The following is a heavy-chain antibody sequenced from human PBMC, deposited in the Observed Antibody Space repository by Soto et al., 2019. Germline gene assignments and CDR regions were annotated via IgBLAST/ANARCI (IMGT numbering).Heavy chain of an antibody. CDR2: IFYDGYT. CDR3: ARLQAAVPHY. J-gene: IGHJ4*02. Sequence: QVQLQESGPGLVMPSETLSLTCTVSGDSISGSPYFWGWIRQPPGKRLEWIGSIFYDGYTLSTPSLKSRGTISVDTSKNQFSLKLTSVAAADTAIYFCARLQAAVPHYWGQGLLVTVSS. V-gene: IGHV4-39*01. CDR1: GDSISGSPYF. D-gene: IGHD6-13*01.